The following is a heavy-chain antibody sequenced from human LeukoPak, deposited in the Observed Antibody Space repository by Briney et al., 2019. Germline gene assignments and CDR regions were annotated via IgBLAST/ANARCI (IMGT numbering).Heavy chain of an antibody. D-gene: IGHD3-22*01. V-gene: IGHV3-74*01. Sequence: GGSLRLSCAASGFTFSNYRMHWVRQGPGKGLVWVSRINSDGSSTSYADSVKGRFTISRDNAKNTLYLQMNSLRVEDTAVYYCGRGGSSGYNYNAFDIWGQGTRVTVSS. J-gene: IGHJ3*02. CDR3: GRGGSSGYNYNAFDI. CDR2: INSDGSST. CDR1: GFTFSNYR.